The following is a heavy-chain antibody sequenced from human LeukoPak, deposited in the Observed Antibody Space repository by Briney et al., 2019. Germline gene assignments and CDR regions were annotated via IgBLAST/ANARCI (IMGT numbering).Heavy chain of an antibody. V-gene: IGHV4-39*07. CDR3: ARVSAAGGTRLFDY. CDR2: MYYSGST. J-gene: IGHJ4*02. D-gene: IGHD6-13*01. CDR1: GGSIGSTSYY. Sequence: SETLSLTCTVSGGSIGSTSYYWGWIRQPPGKGLEWIGNMYYSGSTYYNPSLKSRVTISLDTSKNQFSLKLNSATTTDSAVYYCARVSAAGGTRLFDYWGQGTLVTVSS.